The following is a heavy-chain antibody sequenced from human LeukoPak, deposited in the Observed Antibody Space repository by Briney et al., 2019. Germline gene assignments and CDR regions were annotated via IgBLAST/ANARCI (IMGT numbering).Heavy chain of an antibody. Sequence: SETLSLTCTVSGGSISSYYWSWIRQPPGKGLEWIGYIYYSGSTNYNPPLKSRVTISVDTSKNQFSLKLSSVTAADTAVYYCARHSSSGYSPGRYYYYGMDVWGQGTTVTVSS. V-gene: IGHV4-59*08. CDR3: ARHSSSGYSPGRYYYYGMDV. J-gene: IGHJ6*02. CDR2: IYYSGST. CDR1: GGSISSYY. D-gene: IGHD3-22*01.